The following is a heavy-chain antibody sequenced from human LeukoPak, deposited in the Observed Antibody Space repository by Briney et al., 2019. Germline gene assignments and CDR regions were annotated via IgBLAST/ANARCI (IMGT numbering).Heavy chain of an antibody. J-gene: IGHJ6*03. CDR3: ARAIFGVVVRTTYYMDV. D-gene: IGHD3-3*01. CDR1: GYTFTSYD. V-gene: IGHV1-8*01. CDR2: MNPNSGNT. Sequence: ASVKVSCKASGYTFTSYDINWVRQATGQGLEWMGWMNPNSGNTGYAQKFQGRVTMTRNTSIRTAYMELSSLRSEDTAVYYCARAIFGVVVRTTYYMDVWGKGTTVTVSS.